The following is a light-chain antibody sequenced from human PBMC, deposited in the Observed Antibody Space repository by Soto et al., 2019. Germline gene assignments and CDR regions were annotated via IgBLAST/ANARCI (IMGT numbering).Light chain of an antibody. CDR1: SSDVGSYNL. J-gene: IGLJ2*01. V-gene: IGLV2-23*03. CDR3: CSYAGSSTFVV. Sequence: QSALTQPASVSGSPGQSITIYCTGTSSDVGSYNLVSWYQQHPGKAPKLMIYEGSKRPSGVSNRFSGSKSGNTASLTISVLQAEDEADYYCCSYAGSSTFVVFGGGTKLTVL. CDR2: EGS.